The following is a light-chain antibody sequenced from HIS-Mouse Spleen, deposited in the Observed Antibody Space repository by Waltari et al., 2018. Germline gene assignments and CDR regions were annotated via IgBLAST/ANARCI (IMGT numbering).Light chain of an antibody. CDR1: SRDVGGYKS. CDR2: DVS. CDR3: SSYTSSSTLRYV. J-gene: IGLJ1*01. V-gene: IGLV2-14*03. Sequence: QSALTQPASVSGSPGQSITISLPGTSRDVGGYKSVPCNQQHPGKAPKLLIYDVSNRPSGVSNRFSGSKSGNTASLTISGLQAEDEADYYCSSYTSSSTLRYVFGTGTKVTVL.